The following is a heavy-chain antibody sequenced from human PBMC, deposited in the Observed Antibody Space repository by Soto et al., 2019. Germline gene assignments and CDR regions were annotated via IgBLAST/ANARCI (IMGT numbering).Heavy chain of an antibody. Sequence: QVHLVQSGAEVKKPGSSVKVSCKASGRTFNNHAINWVLQAPGPGLEWMGGIIPIFGTSNYAQKFQGRGTITADESARTAYMERSRLRVEETAVYYCVRGKMREMATILRDKWFDPWGQGTLVNVPS. D-gene: IGHD5-12*01. CDR3: VRGKMREMATILRDKWFDP. CDR1: GRTFNNHA. J-gene: IGHJ5*02. V-gene: IGHV1-69*19. CDR2: IIPIFGTS.